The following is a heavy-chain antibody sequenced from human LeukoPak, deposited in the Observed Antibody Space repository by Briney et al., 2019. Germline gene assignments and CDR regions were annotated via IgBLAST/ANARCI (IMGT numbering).Heavy chain of an antibody. Sequence: SETLSLTCTVSGGSISSSSYYWGWIRQPPGKGLEWIGSIYYSGSTYYNPSLKSRVTISVDTSKNQFSLKLSSVTAADTAVYYCARQVYYDFWSGYYIFDYWAREPWSPSPQ. CDR2: IYYSGST. CDR1: GGSISSSSYY. CDR3: ARQVYYDFWSGYYIFDY. D-gene: IGHD3-3*01. J-gene: IGHJ4*02. V-gene: IGHV4-39*01.